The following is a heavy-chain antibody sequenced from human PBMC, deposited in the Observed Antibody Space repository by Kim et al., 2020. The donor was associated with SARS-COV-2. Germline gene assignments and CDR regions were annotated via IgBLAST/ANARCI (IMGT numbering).Heavy chain of an antibody. J-gene: IGHJ4*02. CDR1: GYTFTSYY. CDR2: INLSTRGT. Sequence: ASVKVSCKASGYTFTSYYLHWVRQAPGQGLEWMGMINLSTRGTNYAQNFQGRVTMTRDTSTSTVYMELSSLRSEDTAVYYCAREPPGGADGFDYWGQGTLVTVSS. V-gene: IGHV1-46*01. D-gene: IGHD6-13*01. CDR3: AREPPGGADGFDY.